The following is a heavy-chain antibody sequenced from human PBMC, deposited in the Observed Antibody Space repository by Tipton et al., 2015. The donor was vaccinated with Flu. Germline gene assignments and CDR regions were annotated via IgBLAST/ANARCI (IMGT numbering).Heavy chain of an antibody. CDR2: IYHSGST. Sequence: LRLSCAVSGYSISSGYYWGWVRQPPGKGLEWIGTIYHSGSTYYNPTLKSRLTMSVDTSKNQFSLKLSSVTAADTAVYYCARHTGDTVRGVIDYWGQGTLVSVTS. CDR3: ARHTGDTVRGVIDY. V-gene: IGHV4-38-2*01. CDR1: GYSISSGYY. D-gene: IGHD3-10*02. J-gene: IGHJ4*02.